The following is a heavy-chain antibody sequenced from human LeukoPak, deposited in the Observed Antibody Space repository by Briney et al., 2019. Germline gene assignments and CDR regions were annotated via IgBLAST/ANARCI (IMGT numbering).Heavy chain of an antibody. CDR2: IDTSSGTI. D-gene: IGHD6-19*01. CDR1: GFTFSSYE. Sequence: GGSLRLSCAASGFTFSSYEMNWVRQAPGKGLEWVSYIDTSSGTIHYADSVKGRFTISRDNAKSSLYLQMNSLRAEDTAVYFCARDATVGVPGTLYFDHWGQGTLVTISS. CDR3: ARDATVGVPGTLYFDH. V-gene: IGHV3-48*03. J-gene: IGHJ4*02.